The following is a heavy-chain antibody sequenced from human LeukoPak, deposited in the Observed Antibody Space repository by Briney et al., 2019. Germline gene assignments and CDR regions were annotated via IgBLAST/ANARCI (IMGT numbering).Heavy chain of an antibody. CDR3: AKDLVGATHTPLY. CDR2: ISGSGGST. D-gene: IGHD1-26*01. Sequence: GVSLRLSCAASGFTFSSYAMSWVRQAPGTGLEWVSAISGSGGSTYYADSVKGLFTISSDNSNNTLYLQMNSLRAEDTAVYYCAKDLVGATHTPLYWGQGTLVTVSS. V-gene: IGHV3-23*01. CDR1: GFTFSSYA. J-gene: IGHJ4*02.